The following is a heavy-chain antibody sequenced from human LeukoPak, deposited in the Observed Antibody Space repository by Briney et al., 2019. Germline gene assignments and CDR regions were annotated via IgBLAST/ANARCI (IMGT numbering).Heavy chain of an antibody. CDR3: ARAYRPQEELPDAFDI. CDR1: GGTFSSYA. J-gene: IGHJ3*02. V-gene: IGHV1-69*13. D-gene: IGHD1-26*01. CDR2: IIPIFGTA. Sequence: ASVKVSCKASGGTFSSYAISWVRQAPGQGLEWMGGIIPIFGTANYAQKFQGRVTITADESTSTAYMELSSLRSEDTAVYYCARAYRPQEELPDAFDIWGQGTMVTVSS.